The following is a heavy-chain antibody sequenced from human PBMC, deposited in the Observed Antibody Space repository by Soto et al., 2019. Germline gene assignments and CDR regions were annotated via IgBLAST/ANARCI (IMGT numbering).Heavy chain of an antibody. CDR3: AKGGEGSCSRTSCLYFSDS. J-gene: IGHJ5*02. CDR2: ISDSGTT. D-gene: IGHD2-2*01. CDR1: GFTFRTYA. V-gene: IGHV3-23*01. Sequence: EVHLLDSGGGLVRPGGSLRLSCAASGFTFRTYAMSWVRQAPGKGLEWVSTISDSGTTYYANSVKGRFTISRDNSRNTLDLQMNSLRVEDTAVYYCAKGGEGSCSRTSCLYFSDSWGQGTLVTVSS.